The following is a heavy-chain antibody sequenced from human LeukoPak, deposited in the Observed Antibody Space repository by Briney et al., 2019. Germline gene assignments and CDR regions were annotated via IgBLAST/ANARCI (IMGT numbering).Heavy chain of an antibody. CDR1: GFTFSSYS. Sequence: GGSLRLSCAASGFTFSSYSMNWVRQAPGKGLEWVSYISSSSSTIYYADSVKGRFTISRDNAKNSLYLQMNSLRAEDTAVYYCAKDQATVTTSYYFDYWGQGTLVTVSS. CDR2: ISSSSSTI. J-gene: IGHJ4*02. D-gene: IGHD4-17*01. V-gene: IGHV3-48*04. CDR3: AKDQATVTTSYYFDY.